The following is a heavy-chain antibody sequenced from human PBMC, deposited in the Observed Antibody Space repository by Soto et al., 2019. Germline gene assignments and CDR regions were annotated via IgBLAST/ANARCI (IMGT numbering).Heavy chain of an antibody. CDR3: ARESSSSSDGMDV. Sequence: GGSLRLSCAASGFTFSSYAMHWVRQAPGKGLEWVAVISYDGSNKYYADSVKGRFTISRDNSKNTLYLQMNSLRAEDTAVYYCARESSSSSDGMDVWGQGTTVTVSS. CDR1: GFTFSSYA. J-gene: IGHJ6*02. V-gene: IGHV3-30-3*01. CDR2: ISYDGSNK. D-gene: IGHD6-6*01.